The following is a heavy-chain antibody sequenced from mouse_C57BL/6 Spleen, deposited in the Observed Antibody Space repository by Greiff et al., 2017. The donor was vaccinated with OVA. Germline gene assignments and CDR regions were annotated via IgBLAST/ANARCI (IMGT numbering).Heavy chain of an antibody. CDR3: AYGPDFDY. V-gene: IGHV1-69*01. CDR1: GYTFTSYW. Sequence: QVQLQQSGAELVMPGASVKLSCKASGYTFTSYWMHWVKQRPGQGLEWIGEIDPSDSYTNYNQKFKGKSTLTVDKSSSTAYMQLSSLTSEDSAVYYCAYGPDFDYWGQGTTLTVSS. D-gene: IGHD1-1*01. CDR2: IDPSDSYT. J-gene: IGHJ2*01.